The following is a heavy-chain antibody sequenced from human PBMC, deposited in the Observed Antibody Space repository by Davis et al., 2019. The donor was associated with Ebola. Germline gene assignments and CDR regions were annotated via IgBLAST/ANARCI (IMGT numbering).Heavy chain of an antibody. CDR2: ISYDGSNK. CDR3: AREFTFGGVNVPMAHFDY. Sequence: GGSLRPSCPPSGFTSSGSAMHWARQAPGKGLEWVAVISYDGSNKYYADSVKGRFTISRDNSKNTLYLQMNSLRAEDTAVYYCAREFTFGGVNVPMAHFDYWSQGTLVTISS. V-gene: IGHV3-30*04. CDR1: GFTSSGSA. D-gene: IGHD3-16*02. J-gene: IGHJ4*02.